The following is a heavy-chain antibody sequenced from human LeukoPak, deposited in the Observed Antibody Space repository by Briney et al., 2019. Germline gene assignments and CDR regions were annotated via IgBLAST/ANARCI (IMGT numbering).Heavy chain of an antibody. CDR2: ISSSGSTI. D-gene: IGHD2-21*01. CDR1: GFTFSSYE. CDR3: ASAYLRAFDI. J-gene: IGHJ3*02. Sequence: PGGSLRLSCAASGFTFSSYEMNWVRQAPGKGLEWVSYISSSGSTIYYADSVKGRFTISRDNAKNSLYLQMNSLRAEDTAVYYCASAYLRAFDIWGQGTMVTVSS. V-gene: IGHV3-48*03.